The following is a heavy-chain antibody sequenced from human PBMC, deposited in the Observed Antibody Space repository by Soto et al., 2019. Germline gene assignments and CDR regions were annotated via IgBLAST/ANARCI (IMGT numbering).Heavy chain of an antibody. CDR2: ISAYNGNT. Sequence: GASVKVSCKASGYTFTSYGISWVRQAPGQGLEWMGWISAYNGNTNYAQKLQGRVTMTTDTSTSTAYMELRSLRSDDTAVYYCARLAPTGTTHSNYYYGMDVWGQGTTVTVSS. V-gene: IGHV1-18*04. D-gene: IGHD1-7*01. CDR3: ARLAPTGTTHSNYYYGMDV. CDR1: GYTFTSYG. J-gene: IGHJ6*02.